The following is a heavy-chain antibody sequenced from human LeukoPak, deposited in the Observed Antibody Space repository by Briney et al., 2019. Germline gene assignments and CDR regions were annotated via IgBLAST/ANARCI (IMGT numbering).Heavy chain of an antibody. Sequence: GESLKISCKGSGYSFTSYWIGWVRQMPGKGLECMGIIYPGDSDTRYSPSFQGQITISADKSISTAYLRWSSLKASDTAMYYCARHYSSSSGDAFDIWGQGTMVTVSS. V-gene: IGHV5-51*01. CDR3: ARHYSSSSGDAFDI. CDR2: IYPGDSDT. J-gene: IGHJ3*02. D-gene: IGHD6-6*01. CDR1: GYSFTSYW.